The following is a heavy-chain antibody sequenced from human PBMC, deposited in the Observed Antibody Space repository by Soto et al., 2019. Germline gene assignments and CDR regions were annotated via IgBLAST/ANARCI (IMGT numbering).Heavy chain of an antibody. Sequence: QVQLVESGGGVVQPGRSLRLSCAASGFTFSSFVMHWLRQAPGRGLEWVTGISNDGTNTHYTDSVRGRFTISRDNSKNTLYLQMDSLTSEDTALYYCAXXXXXXXXXXXFRGWGQGTLVTVTS. CDR3: AXXXXXXXXXXXFRG. J-gene: IGHJ1*01. CDR2: ISNDGTNT. V-gene: IGHV3-30*10. CDR1: GFTFSSFV.